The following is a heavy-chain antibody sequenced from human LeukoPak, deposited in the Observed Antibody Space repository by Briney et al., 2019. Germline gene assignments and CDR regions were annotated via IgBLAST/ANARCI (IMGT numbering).Heavy chain of an antibody. CDR2: IYYNGST. V-gene: IGHV4-59*08. D-gene: IGHD5-18*01. Sequence: PSETLSLTCTVSGGSISSYYWSWIRQPPGKGLEWIGYIYYNGSTHYNPSLESRVTISIDTSKNQFSLKLSSVTAADTAVYYCARGGGYNYGNWFDPWGQGTLVTVSS. CDR1: GGSISSYY. CDR3: ARGGGYNYGNWFDP. J-gene: IGHJ5*02.